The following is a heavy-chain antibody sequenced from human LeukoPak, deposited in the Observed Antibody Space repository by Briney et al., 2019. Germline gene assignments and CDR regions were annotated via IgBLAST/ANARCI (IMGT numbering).Heavy chain of an antibody. V-gene: IGHV3-53*01. J-gene: IGHJ4*02. Sequence: GGSLRLSCAASGFTVSSNYMSWVRQAPGKGLEWVSVIYSGGSTYYTDSVKGRFTIPRENSKNTLYLQMNSLRAEDTAVYYCVGGRQWLTYYFDYWGQGTLVTVSS. D-gene: IGHD6-19*01. CDR2: IYSGGST. CDR1: GFTVSSNY. CDR3: VGGRQWLTYYFDY.